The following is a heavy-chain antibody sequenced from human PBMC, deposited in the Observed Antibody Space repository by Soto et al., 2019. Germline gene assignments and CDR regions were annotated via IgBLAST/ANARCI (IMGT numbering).Heavy chain of an antibody. D-gene: IGHD3-3*01. Sequence: PGGSLRLSCAASGFTFGSYWMSWVRQVPGKGLEWLGTIKRDSTEKKYVASVKGRFTMSRGNSKNTLYLQMNSLRAEDTAVYYCAKSHWSGYQFYYYYYGMDVWGQGTTVTVS. J-gene: IGHJ6*02. V-gene: IGHV3-7*03. CDR2: IKRDSTEK. CDR1: GFTFGSYW. CDR3: AKSHWSGYQFYYYYYGMDV.